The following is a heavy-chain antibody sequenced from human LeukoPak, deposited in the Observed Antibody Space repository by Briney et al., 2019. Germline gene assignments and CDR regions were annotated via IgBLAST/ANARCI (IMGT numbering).Heavy chain of an antibody. V-gene: IGHV1-69*06. CDR1: GGTFSSYA. D-gene: IGHD3-9*01. Sequence: SVKVSCKASGGTFSSYAISWVRQAPGQGLDWLGGIIPIFGTANYAQKFQGRVTITADKSTSTAYMELSSLRSEDTAVYYCARGGYDILTGYYFDYWGQGTLVTVSS. J-gene: IGHJ4*02. CDR3: ARGGYDILTGYYFDY. CDR2: IIPIFGTA.